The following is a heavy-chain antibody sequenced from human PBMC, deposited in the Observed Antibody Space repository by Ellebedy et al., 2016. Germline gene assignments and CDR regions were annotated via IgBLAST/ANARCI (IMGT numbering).Heavy chain of an antibody. V-gene: IGHV3-15*01. CDR3: TTALYLLLWLGELSSYGMDF. J-gene: IGHJ6*02. D-gene: IGHD3-10*01. CDR1: GFTFRNAW. CDR2: IKRKNDGGTT. Sequence: GGSLRLSCAASGFTFRNAWMSWVRQAPGKGLEWVGRIKRKNDGGTTDYAAHVKGRFTISKDDSKNTLYLQMNGLRTEDTAVYYCTTALYLLLWLGELSSYGMDFWGQGTTVTVSS.